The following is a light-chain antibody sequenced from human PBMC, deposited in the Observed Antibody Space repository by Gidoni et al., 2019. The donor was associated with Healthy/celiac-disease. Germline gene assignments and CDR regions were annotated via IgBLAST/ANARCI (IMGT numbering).Light chain of an antibody. Sequence: DIQMTQSPSSLSASVGDRVTITGRASQSISSYLNWYLQKPGKAPKLLIYAASSLQSGVPSRFSGSGSGTDFTLPISSLQPADFATYYCQQSYSTPRAFGQGTKVEIK. CDR2: AAS. CDR3: QQSYSTPRA. J-gene: IGKJ1*01. V-gene: IGKV1-39*01. CDR1: QSISSY.